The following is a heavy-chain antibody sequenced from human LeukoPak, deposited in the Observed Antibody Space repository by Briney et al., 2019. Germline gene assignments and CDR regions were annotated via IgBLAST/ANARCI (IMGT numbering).Heavy chain of an antibody. CDR3: ARVGEEAFAGHYDFWSGYYDFDY. V-gene: IGHV3-21*01. CDR2: ISSSSSYI. Sequence: GGSLRLSCAASGFTFSSYSINWVRQAPGKELEWVSSISSSSSYIYYADSVKGRFTISRDNAKNSLYLQMNSLRAEDTAVYYCARVGEEAFAGHYDFWSGYYDFDYWGQGTLVTVSS. D-gene: IGHD3-3*01. CDR1: GFTFSSYS. J-gene: IGHJ4*02.